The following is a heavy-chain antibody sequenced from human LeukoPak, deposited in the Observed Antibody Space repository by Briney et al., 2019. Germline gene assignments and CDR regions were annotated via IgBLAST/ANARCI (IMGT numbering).Heavy chain of an antibody. J-gene: IGHJ3*02. CDR1: GYTFTGYY. Sequence: ASVKVSCKAYGYTFTGYYMHWVRQAPGQGLEWMGWINPDSGGTNYAQKFQGRVTMTRDTSISTAYMELSRLRSDDTAVYYCARDPTPIAVALLTAAFDIWGQGTMVTVSS. CDR3: ARDPTPIAVALLTAAFDI. V-gene: IGHV1-2*02. CDR2: INPDSGGT. D-gene: IGHD6-19*01.